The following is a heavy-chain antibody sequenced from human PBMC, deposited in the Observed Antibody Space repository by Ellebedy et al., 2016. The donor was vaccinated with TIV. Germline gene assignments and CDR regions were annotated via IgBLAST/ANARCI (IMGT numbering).Heavy chain of an antibody. CDR2: ISYDGSNK. CDR3: ARRRQWLDY. D-gene: IGHD6-19*01. Sequence: GESLKISXAASGFTFSSYAMHWVRQAPGKGLEWVAVISYDGSNKYYADSVKGRFTISRDNSKNTLYLQMNSLRAEDTAVYYCARRRQWLDYWGQGTLVTVSS. J-gene: IGHJ4*02. V-gene: IGHV3-30*04. CDR1: GFTFSSYA.